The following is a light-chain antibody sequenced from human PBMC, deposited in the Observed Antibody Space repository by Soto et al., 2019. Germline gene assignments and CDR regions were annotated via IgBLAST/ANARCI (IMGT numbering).Light chain of an antibody. V-gene: IGKV3-11*01. CDR2: DAS. CDR1: QSISTY. J-gene: IGKJ5*01. CDR3: QQRSNWPRVT. Sequence: EIVLTQSPATLSLSPGERATLSCRASQSISTYLAWYQQKSGQAPRLLIYDASSRATGIPARFSGSGSGTDFTLTISSLEPEDFAVYYCQQRSNWPRVTFGQGTRLEMK.